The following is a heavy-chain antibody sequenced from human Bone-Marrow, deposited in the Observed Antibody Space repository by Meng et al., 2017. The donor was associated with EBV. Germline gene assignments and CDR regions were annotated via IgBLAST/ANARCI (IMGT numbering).Heavy chain of an antibody. D-gene: IGHD1-1*01. CDR1: GGSISSSNW. CDR3: LLQVQDDDY. J-gene: IGHJ4*02. Sequence: QVPLQGSGPGRVKPSGTLSLPCACSGGSISSSNWWSWARQPPGKGLEWIGEIYHSGSTNYNPSLKSRVTISVDKSKNQFSLKLSSVTAADTAVYYCLLQVQDDDYWGQGTLVTVSS. V-gene: IGHV4-4*02. CDR2: IYHSGST.